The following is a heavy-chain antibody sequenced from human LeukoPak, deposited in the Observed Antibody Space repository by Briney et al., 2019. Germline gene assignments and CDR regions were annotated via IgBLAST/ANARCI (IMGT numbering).Heavy chain of an antibody. Sequence: SETLSLTCTVSGGSISSSSYYWGWIRQPPGKGLEWIGSIYYSGSTYYNPSLKSRVTISVDTSKNQFSLKLSSVTAAGTAVYYCAGYCSSTSCADPFDYWGQGTLVTVSS. J-gene: IGHJ4*02. V-gene: IGHV4-39*01. CDR3: AGYCSSTSCADPFDY. CDR2: IYYSGST. D-gene: IGHD2-2*01. CDR1: GGSISSSSYY.